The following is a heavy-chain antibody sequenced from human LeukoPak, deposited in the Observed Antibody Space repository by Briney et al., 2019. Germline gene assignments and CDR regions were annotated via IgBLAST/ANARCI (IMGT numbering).Heavy chain of an antibody. CDR3: ARSSPRAGYDFWSGYYPGAFDI. Sequence: PSETLSLTCAVYGGSFSGYYWSWIRQPPGKGLEWIGEINHSGSTNYNPSLKSRVTISVDTSKNQFSLKLSSVTAADTAVYCCARSSPRAGYDFWSGYYPGAFDIWGQGTMVTVSS. J-gene: IGHJ3*02. D-gene: IGHD3-3*01. CDR2: INHSGST. V-gene: IGHV4-34*01. CDR1: GGSFSGYY.